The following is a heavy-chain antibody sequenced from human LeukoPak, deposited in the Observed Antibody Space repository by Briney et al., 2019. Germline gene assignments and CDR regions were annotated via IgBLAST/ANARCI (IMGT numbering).Heavy chain of an antibody. CDR3: VKGSIAAAGTGGY. CDR2: ISSNGGST. D-gene: IGHD6-13*01. V-gene: IGHV3-64D*06. CDR1: GFTFSSYA. Sequence: PGGSLRLSCSASGFTFSSYAMHWVRQAPGKGLEYVSAISSNGGSTYYADSVKGRFTISRDNSKNTLYLQMSSLRAEDTAVYYCVKGSIAAAGTGGYWGQGTLATVSS. J-gene: IGHJ4*02.